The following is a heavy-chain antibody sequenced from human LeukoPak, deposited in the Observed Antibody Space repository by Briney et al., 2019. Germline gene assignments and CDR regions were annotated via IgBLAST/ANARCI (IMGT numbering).Heavy chain of an antibody. CDR1: GGPISGYH. CDR2: IDYSGST. D-gene: IGHD3-22*01. V-gene: IGHV4-59*08. CDR3: AKVSDRDSSGYYWGFEY. Sequence: SEPLSLTCSVWGGPISGYHGSWMRDPPGRGREGIGYIDYSGSTNYNLSLKSRVTISVDTSKNQFSLKLTSVTAADTAVYYCAKVSDRDSSGYYWGFEYGGEGPRVTVSS. J-gene: IGHJ4*02.